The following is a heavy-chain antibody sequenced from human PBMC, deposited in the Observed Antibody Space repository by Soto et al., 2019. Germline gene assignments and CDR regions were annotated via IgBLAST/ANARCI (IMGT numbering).Heavy chain of an antibody. J-gene: IGHJ3*02. V-gene: IGHV3-30-3*01. D-gene: IGHD1-26*01. CDR1: GFTFSSYA. CDR3: ARPYKTEMGATPLVAFDI. Sequence: GGSLRLSCAASGFTFSSYAMHWVRQAPGKGLEWVAVISYDGSNKYYADSVKGRFTISRDNSKNTLYLQMNSLRAEDTAVYYCARPYKTEMGATPLVAFDIWGQGTMVTVSS. CDR2: ISYDGSNK.